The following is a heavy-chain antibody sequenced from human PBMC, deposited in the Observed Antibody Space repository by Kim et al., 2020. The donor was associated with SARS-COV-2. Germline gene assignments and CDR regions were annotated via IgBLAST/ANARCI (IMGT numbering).Heavy chain of an antibody. CDR1: GFTFSSYA. V-gene: IGHV3-23*01. CDR3: AKDTTENDYGGNPHGW. J-gene: IGHJ4*02. CDR2: ISGSGGST. Sequence: GGSLRLSCAASGFTFSSYAMSWVRQAPGKGLEWVAAISGSGGSTDYADSVKGRFTISRDNSKNTLYLQMNSLRAEDTAVYYCAKDTTENDYGGNPHGWWGQGTLVTVSS. D-gene: IGHD4-17*01.